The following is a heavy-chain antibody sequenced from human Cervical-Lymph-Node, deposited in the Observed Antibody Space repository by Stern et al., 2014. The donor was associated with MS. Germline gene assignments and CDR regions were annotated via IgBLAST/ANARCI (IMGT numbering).Heavy chain of an antibody. CDR1: GFPVGASY. J-gene: IGHJ4*02. CDR2: IHTVGTT. Sequence: EVQLVESEGGLVQPGGSLRLSCEASGFPVGASYMNWVRQAPGKGLEWVSRIHTVGTTPYADSVKGRFTISRANAKNALYLQMDRLTVEDTAVYYCAREIAGRRFEDWGRGTLVAVSP. V-gene: IGHV3-66*01. CDR3: AREIAGRRFED. D-gene: IGHD6-6*01.